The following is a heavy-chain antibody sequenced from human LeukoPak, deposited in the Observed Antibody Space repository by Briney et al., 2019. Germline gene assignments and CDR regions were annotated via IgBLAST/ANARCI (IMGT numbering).Heavy chain of an antibody. CDR1: GFTFSSYE. V-gene: IGHV3-53*01. D-gene: IGHD1-26*01. CDR3: ASTFGSYMTFDY. CDR2: IYSGGNT. J-gene: IGHJ4*02. Sequence: GGSLRLSCAASGFTFSSYEMNWVRQAPGKGLEWVSVIYSGGNTYYADSVKGRFTISRDNSKNTMYLQMNSLRAEDTAVYYCASTFGSYMTFDYWGQGTLVTVSS.